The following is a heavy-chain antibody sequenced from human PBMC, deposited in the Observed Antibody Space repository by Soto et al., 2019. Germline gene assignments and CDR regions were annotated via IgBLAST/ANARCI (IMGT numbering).Heavy chain of an antibody. CDR2: IIPIFGTA. Sequence: QVQLVQSGAEVKKPGSSVKVSCKASGGTFSSYAISWVRQAPGQGLEWMGGIIPIFGTANYAQKFQGRVTITADEYTSTAYMELSSLSSEDTAVYYCAREGASGSHIGYWGQGTLVTVSS. V-gene: IGHV1-69*01. J-gene: IGHJ4*02. CDR1: GGTFSSYA. CDR3: AREGASGSHIGY. D-gene: IGHD3-22*01.